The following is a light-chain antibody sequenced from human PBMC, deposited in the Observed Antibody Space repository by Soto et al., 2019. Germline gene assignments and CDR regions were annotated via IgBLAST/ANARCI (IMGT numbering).Light chain of an antibody. Sequence: EIVLTQSPATLSLSPGERATLSCRASQSIGSFLAWYQQKPGQPPRLLIYDASNRATGIPGRFSGSGSGTDFPLTISSLEPEDFAFYYCQQRGNWPPTFGPGTKVNIK. CDR1: QSIGSF. CDR2: DAS. CDR3: QQRGNWPPT. J-gene: IGKJ3*01. V-gene: IGKV3-11*01.